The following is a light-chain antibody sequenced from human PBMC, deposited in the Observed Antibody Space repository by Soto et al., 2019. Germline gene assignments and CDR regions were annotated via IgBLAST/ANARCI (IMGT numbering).Light chain of an antibody. CDR2: AAS. CDR3: QKYNSPPRT. J-gene: IGKJ1*01. Sequence: DIQMTQSPSSLSASVGDRVSITCRASQHIANFLAWYQQKPGKVPTLLIYAASILQSGVPSRFSGTASGTDFTLTISSLQPEDVATYYCQKYNSPPRTFGQGTKVEI. V-gene: IGKV1-27*01. CDR1: QHIANF.